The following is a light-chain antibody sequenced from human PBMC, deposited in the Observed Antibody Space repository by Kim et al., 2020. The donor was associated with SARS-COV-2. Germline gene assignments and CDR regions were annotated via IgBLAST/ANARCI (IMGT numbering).Light chain of an antibody. CDR3: QQTYSNPDT. J-gene: IGKJ1*01. CDR2: AAS. V-gene: IGKV1-39*01. Sequence: ASVGDRVTITWRASQKVCKFLHWYQQKPGKAPKLLIYAASRLQNGVPSRFSGGRSETDFTLTINSLQPEDFATYYCQQTYSNPDTFGHGTKVDIK. CDR1: QKVCKF.